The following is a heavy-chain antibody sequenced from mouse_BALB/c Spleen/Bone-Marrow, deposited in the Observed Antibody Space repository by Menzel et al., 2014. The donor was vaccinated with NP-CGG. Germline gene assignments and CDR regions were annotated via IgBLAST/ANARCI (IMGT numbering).Heavy chain of an antibody. CDR1: GYTFTSYR. D-gene: IGHD2-4*01. Sequence: VQLQQSGAELVRPGASVKLSCKASGYTFTSYRINWVKQRPGQGLEWIGNIYPSDSYTNYNQKFKDKAALTVDKSSSPAYMQLSSPTSEDSAVYYCTRTYDYDEGGFDYWGQGTTLTVSS. V-gene: IGHV1-69*02. CDR3: TRTYDYDEGGFDY. J-gene: IGHJ2*01. CDR2: IYPSDSYT.